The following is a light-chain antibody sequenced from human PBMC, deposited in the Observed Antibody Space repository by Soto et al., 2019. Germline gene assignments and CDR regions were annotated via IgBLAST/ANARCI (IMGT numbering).Light chain of an antibody. CDR1: QSIGVW. CDR3: HQHINYFRT. V-gene: IGKV1-5*03. CDR2: KTS. J-gene: IGKJ1*01. Sequence: DIQMTQSPSTLSASVGDRVTITCRASQSIGVWLAWYQQKPGTAPTLLIYKTSTLDSGCPLRFSGSRSRTNLTLTISSRHPDRVAPYYCHQHINYFRTFGQGTKGQMK.